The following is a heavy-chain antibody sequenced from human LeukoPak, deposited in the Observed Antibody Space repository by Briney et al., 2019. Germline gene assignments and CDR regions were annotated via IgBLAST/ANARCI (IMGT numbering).Heavy chain of an antibody. CDR1: GGSISSYY. D-gene: IGHD2-15*01. J-gene: IGHJ4*02. V-gene: IGHV4-59*01. CDR3: ARAEVRVGAAYFDY. Sequence: SETLSLTCTVSGGSISSYYWSWIRQPPGKGLEWIRYIYYSGSTNYNPSLKSRVTISLDTSKNQFSLKLSSVTAADTAVYYCARAEVRVGAAYFDYWGQGTLVTVSS. CDR2: IYYSGST.